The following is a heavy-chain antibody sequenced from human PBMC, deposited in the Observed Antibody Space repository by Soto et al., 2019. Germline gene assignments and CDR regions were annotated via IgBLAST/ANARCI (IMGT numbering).Heavy chain of an antibody. CDR1: GFTFSTYA. D-gene: IGHD2-8*01. J-gene: IGHJ4*02. Sequence: GGSLRLSCATSGFTFSTYAMHWVRQAPGKGLEYVSAISSNGRSTYYANSMKGRFTISRDNSKNTLYLQMDSLRAEDMAVYYCARDRCTNGVCYAPSDYWGQGTLVTV. V-gene: IGHV3-64*01. CDR2: ISSNGRST. CDR3: ARDRCTNGVCYAPSDY.